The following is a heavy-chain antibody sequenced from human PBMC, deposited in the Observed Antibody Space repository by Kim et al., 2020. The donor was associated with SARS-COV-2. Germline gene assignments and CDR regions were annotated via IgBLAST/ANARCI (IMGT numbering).Heavy chain of an antibody. CDR3: AREIAPALLFSNWFDP. Sequence: SETLSLTCTVSGYSISSGYYWGWIRQPPGKGLEWIGSIYHSGSTYYNPSLKSRVTISVDTSKNQFSLKLSSVTAADTAVYYCAREIAPALLFSNWFDPWGQGTLVTVSS. V-gene: IGHV4-38-2*02. CDR1: GYSISSGYY. CDR2: IYHSGST. J-gene: IGHJ5*02. D-gene: IGHD3-10*01.